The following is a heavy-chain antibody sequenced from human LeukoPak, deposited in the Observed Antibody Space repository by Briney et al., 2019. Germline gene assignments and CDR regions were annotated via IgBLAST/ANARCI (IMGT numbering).Heavy chain of an antibody. Sequence: GGSLRLSCAASGFTFSSYAMHWVRQAPGKGLEWVAVISYDGSNKYYADSVKGRFTISRDNSKNTLYVQMNSLRAEDTAVYYCARDHDLDAFDIWGQGTKVTVSS. CDR2: ISYDGSNK. CDR3: ARDHDLDAFDI. CDR1: GFTFSSYA. V-gene: IGHV3-30-3*01. J-gene: IGHJ3*02. D-gene: IGHD3-3*01.